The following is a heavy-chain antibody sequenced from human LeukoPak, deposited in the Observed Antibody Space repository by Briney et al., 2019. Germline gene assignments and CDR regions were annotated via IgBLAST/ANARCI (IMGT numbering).Heavy chain of an antibody. V-gene: IGHV4-61*08. J-gene: IGHJ4*02. Sequence: SGTLSLTCTVSGASVSSSGYYWSWIRQPPGKGLEWIGYIYHSGSTNYNPSLESRVTISVDTSKNQFSLKLTSMTAADTAVYYCGRETIAATGTSVFFDYWGQGTLVTVSS. CDR3: GRETIAATGTSVFFDY. D-gene: IGHD6-13*01. CDR1: GASVSSSGYY. CDR2: IYHSGST.